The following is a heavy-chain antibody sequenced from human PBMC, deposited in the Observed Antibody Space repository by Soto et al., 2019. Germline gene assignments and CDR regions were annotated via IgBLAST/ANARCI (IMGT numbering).Heavy chain of an antibody. CDR1: GFTVSSHY. CDR3: SMDDVYCSGGSCYWVPMDV. V-gene: IGHV3-66*01. J-gene: IGHJ6*03. CDR2: IQSGGST. D-gene: IGHD2-15*01. Sequence: EVQLVESGGDLVQPGGSLRLSCAASGFTVSSHYMNWVRQAPGKGLEWVSLIQSGGSTFYADSVKGRFTISRDNSKNTLFLQMNSLRVEDTAMYYCSMDDVYCSGGSCYWVPMDVCCRGTTVTVSS.